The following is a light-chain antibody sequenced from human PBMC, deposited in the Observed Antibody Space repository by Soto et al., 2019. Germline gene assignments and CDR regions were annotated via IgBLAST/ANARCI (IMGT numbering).Light chain of an antibody. Sequence: DIQMTQSPTSLSASVGDRVTITCRASQDIRNFGAWYQQKPGKAPKLLIYAASTLQSGFPSRFSGSGSGTDFTLTINSLQPEDVATYSCQKYSSVPVFGPGTKVEIK. V-gene: IGKV1-27*01. CDR1: QDIRNF. J-gene: IGKJ3*01. CDR3: QKYSSVPV. CDR2: AAS.